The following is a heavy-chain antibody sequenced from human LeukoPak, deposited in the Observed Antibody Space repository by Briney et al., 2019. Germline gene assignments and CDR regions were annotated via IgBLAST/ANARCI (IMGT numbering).Heavy chain of an antibody. V-gene: IGHV4-59*01. CDR3: ARGSNWFDP. D-gene: IGHD6-6*01. Sequence: SETLSLTCSVSAASISDYYWSWIRLAPGKGLEWIGYIYYSGTTNYNPSLKSRVTISKDPSKNQISLKLTSVTHADTAVYYCARGSNWFDPWGQGILVTVSS. CDR2: IYYSGTT. J-gene: IGHJ5*02. CDR1: AASISDYY.